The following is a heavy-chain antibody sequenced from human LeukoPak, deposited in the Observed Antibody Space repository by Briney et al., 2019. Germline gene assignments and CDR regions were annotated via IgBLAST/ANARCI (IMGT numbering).Heavy chain of an antibody. V-gene: IGHV4-4*02. Sequence: SETLSLTCSVSGDSISTNEWWSWVRQPPGKGLEWIGEVFHSGSTNYNPSLKSRVTISIDKSKNQFSLEVSSVTAADTAIYYCARDLAVAGTNYFDFWGQGVLVTVSS. CDR1: GDSISTNEW. D-gene: IGHD6-19*01. J-gene: IGHJ4*02. CDR3: ARDLAVAGTNYFDF. CDR2: VFHSGST.